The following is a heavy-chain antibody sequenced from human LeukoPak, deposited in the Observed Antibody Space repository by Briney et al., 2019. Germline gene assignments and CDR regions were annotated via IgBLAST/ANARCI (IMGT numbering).Heavy chain of an antibody. D-gene: IGHD1-1*01. CDR2: INPNSGGT. Sequence: ASVKVSYKASGYTFTGYYMHWVRQAPGQGLEWMGWINPNSGGTNYAQKFQGRVTMTRDTSISTAYMELSRLRSDDTAVYYCARVASWNDEFDYWGQRTLVTVSS. V-gene: IGHV1-2*02. CDR3: ARVASWNDEFDY. J-gene: IGHJ4*02. CDR1: GYTFTGYY.